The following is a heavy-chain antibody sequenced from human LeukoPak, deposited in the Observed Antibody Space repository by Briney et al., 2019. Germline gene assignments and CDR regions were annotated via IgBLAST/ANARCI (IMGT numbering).Heavy chain of an antibody. CDR2: VYYCGNT. CDR3: ARASFNGVFGNWLDP. D-gene: IGHD2-8*01. V-gene: IGHV4-39*01. J-gene: IGHJ5*02. CDR1: RGSLGRMSDY. Sequence: SETLSLTCTVSRGSLGRMSDYWGWVRHAPGRGLEWSGDVYYCGNTFYTPSLKSRVTISVDTPKTQFSLKLRSVTATDTAIYYCARASFNGVFGNWLDPWGEGTLVTVSS.